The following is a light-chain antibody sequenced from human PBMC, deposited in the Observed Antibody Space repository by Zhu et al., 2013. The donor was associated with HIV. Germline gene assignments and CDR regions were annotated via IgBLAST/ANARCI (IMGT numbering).Light chain of an antibody. CDR3: HQYDKFSSDS. CDR2: KAS. Sequence: DIQMTQSPSSVSASVGDRVTITCRASRGISTWLAWYQQKPGKAPKLLIYKASSLESGVPSRFSGSGSGTEFTLTISSLQPDDFATYYCHQYDKFSSDSFGQGTKLEIK. V-gene: IGKV1-5*03. J-gene: IGKJ2*03. CDR1: RGISTW.